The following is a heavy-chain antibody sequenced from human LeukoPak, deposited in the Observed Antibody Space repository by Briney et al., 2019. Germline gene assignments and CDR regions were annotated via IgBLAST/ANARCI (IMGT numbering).Heavy chain of an antibody. D-gene: IGHD4-17*01. CDR3: ARSVTTDGINY. CDR2: INHSGST. CDR1: GGSFSGYY. J-gene: IGHJ4*02. V-gene: IGHV4-34*01. Sequence: SETLSLTCAVYGGSFSGYYWSWIRQPPGKGLEWIGEINHSGSTNYNPSLKSRVTISVDTSKNQFSLKLSSVTAADTAVYYCARSVTTDGINYWGQGTLVTVSS.